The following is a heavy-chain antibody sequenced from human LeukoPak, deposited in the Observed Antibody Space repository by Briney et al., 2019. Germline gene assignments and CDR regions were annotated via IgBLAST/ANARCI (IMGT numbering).Heavy chain of an antibody. CDR2: ITGTGGDT. CDR3: ARGYVGMDY. J-gene: IGHJ4*02. D-gene: IGHD5-12*01. CDR1: GFTFSTYV. Sequence: GGSLRLSCAASGFTFSTYVMIWVRQAPGKGLEWVSAITGTGGDTYYADSVKGRFTISRDNAKNTLYLQMNSLGAEDTAVYYCARGYVGMDYWGQGTLVTVSS. V-gene: IGHV3-23*01.